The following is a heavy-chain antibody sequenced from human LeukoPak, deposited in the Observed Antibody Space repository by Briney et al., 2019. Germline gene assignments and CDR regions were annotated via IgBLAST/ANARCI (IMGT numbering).Heavy chain of an antibody. CDR1: GYSLTEIS. V-gene: IGHV1-24*01. J-gene: IGHJ4*02. D-gene: IGHD6-13*01. CDR2: FHPENGET. CDR3: ATWNPPRSSWYNHKEYYFDY. Sequence: GASVKVSCKVSGYSLTEISMHWVRQTPGKGLEWMGGFHPENGETIYAQKFQVRVTMTEDTSTDTAYMEVSSLRSEDTAMYYCATWNPPRSSWYNHKEYYFDYWGQGTLVTVSS.